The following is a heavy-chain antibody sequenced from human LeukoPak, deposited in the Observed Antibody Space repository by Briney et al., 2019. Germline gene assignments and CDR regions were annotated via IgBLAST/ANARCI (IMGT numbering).Heavy chain of an antibody. D-gene: IGHD4-17*01. CDR2: ISGGGETT. CDR1: GFTFNNYA. Sequence: GGSLRLSCAASGFTFNNYAMNWVRPAPGKGLEWVSSISGGGETTYYADSATGPFTISRDNSQNTFSLQMNSLRAEDTAVYYCARDYADYGGYFFFDYWGQETLVTVSS. J-gene: IGHJ4*02. CDR3: ARDYADYGGYFFFDY. V-gene: IGHV3-23*01.